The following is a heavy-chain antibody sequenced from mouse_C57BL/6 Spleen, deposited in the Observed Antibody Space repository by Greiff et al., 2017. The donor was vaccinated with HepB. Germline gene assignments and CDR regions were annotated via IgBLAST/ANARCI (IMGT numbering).Heavy chain of an antibody. V-gene: IGHV1-18*01. D-gene: IGHD2-12*01. CDR3: ARSPAYYRGDYAMDY. CDR2: INPNNGGT. J-gene: IGHJ4*01. CDR1: GYTFTDYN. Sequence: EVQLQQSGPELVKPGASVKIPCKASGYTFTDYNMDWVKQSHGKSLEWIGDINPNNGGTIYNQKFKGKATLTVDKSSSTAYMELRSLTSEDTAVYYCARSPAYYRGDYAMDYWGQGTSVTVSS.